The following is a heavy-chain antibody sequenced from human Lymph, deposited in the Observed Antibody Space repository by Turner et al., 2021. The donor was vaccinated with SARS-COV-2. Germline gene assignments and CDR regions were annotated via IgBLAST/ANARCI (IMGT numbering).Heavy chain of an antibody. J-gene: IGHJ4*02. V-gene: IGHV3-9*01. Sequence: EVQLVESGGGLVQPGRSTSLSCAASGFTFDDYAMHWVRQGPGKGLEWGSGINWNSDSIAEAESVKGRFTISRDNAKNSLYRQMNRLRAEDTALYYCAKDLAGSYYSCFDYWGQGTLVTVSS. CDR3: AKDLAGSYYSCFDY. D-gene: IGHD1-26*01. CDR1: GFTFDDYA. CDR2: INWNSDSI.